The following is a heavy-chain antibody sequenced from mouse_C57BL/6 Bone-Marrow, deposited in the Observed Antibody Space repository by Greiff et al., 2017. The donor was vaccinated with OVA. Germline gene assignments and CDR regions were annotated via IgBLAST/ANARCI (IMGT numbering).Heavy chain of an antibody. D-gene: IGHD2-4*01. CDR1: GYTFTSYW. CDR2: IDPSDSYT. J-gene: IGHJ1*03. V-gene: IGHV1-69*01. CDR3: ARDRYDYDEDWYFDV. Sequence: QVQLQQPGAELVMPGASVKLSCKASGYTFTSYWMHWVKQRPGQGLEWIGEIDPSDSYTNYNQKFKGKSTLTVAKSSSTAYMQLSSLTSEDSAVYYCARDRYDYDEDWYFDVWGTGTTVTVSS.